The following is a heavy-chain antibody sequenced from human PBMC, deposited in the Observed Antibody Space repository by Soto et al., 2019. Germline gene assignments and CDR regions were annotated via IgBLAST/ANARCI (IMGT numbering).Heavy chain of an antibody. V-gene: IGHV2-5*02. CDR2: IYWDDDK. CDR3: AHMDCSSTSCYEGLADNWFDP. J-gene: IGHJ5*02. CDR1: GFSLSTSGVG. D-gene: IGHD2-2*01. Sequence: QITLKESGPTLVKPTQTLTLTCTFSGFSLSTSGVGVGWIRQPPGTALEWLALIYWDDDKRYSPSLKSRLTITQHTSKNQVVLTVTNMDPVDTATYYCAHMDCSSTSCYEGLADNWFDPWGQGTLVTVS.